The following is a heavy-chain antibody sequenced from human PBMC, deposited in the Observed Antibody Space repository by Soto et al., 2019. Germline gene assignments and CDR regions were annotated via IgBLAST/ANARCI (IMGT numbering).Heavy chain of an antibody. CDR1: GFTFSTFA. J-gene: IGHJ5*02. CDR3: ARDGLPDDFRTGGYWFDP. Sequence: QVQVVESGGGVVQPGRSLRLSCAASGFTFSTFAFHWVRQAPGKGLEWVALISHDENNKYYGDSVKGRFTISRDNSKNTLYMEMNSLRVEDTAIYYCARDGLPDDFRTGGYWFDPWGQRTLVTVSS. V-gene: IGHV3-30-3*01. D-gene: IGHD3-3*01. CDR2: ISHDENNK.